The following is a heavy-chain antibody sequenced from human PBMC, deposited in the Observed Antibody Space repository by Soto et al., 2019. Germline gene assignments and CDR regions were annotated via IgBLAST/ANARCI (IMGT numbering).Heavy chain of an antibody. CDR3: AKGRVTTSIFDS. D-gene: IGHD4-17*01. CDR1: GFTFSSDA. J-gene: IGHJ4*02. CDR2: IRGSGDFT. V-gene: IGHV3-23*01. Sequence: GGSLRLSCAASGFTFSSDAMSWVRQAPGKGLEWVSLIRGSGDFTEYAGSVKGRFTISRDNSKNTLSLQMNSLRADDTAVYYCAKGRVTTSIFDSWGQGTLVTVSS.